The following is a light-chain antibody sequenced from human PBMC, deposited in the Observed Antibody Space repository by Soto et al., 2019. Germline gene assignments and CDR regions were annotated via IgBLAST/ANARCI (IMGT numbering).Light chain of an antibody. Sequence: DIVMTQTPLSLSVTPGQPASISCKSSQSLLHTDGKTYLYWYLQKPGQPPQLLIYEVSKRFSGVPDRFSVSGSGTDLTLTISRGEAEDVGVYYCMETIQHPPQFTFGGGTKVEIK. CDR2: EVS. CDR3: METIQHPPQFT. CDR1: QSLLHTDGKTY. J-gene: IGKJ4*01. V-gene: IGKV2D-29*01.